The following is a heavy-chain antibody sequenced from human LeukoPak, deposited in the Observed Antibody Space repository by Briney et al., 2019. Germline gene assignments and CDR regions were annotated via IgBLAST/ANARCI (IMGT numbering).Heavy chain of an antibody. CDR1: GGSFSGYY. D-gene: IGHD3-22*01. Sequence: SETLSLTCAVYGGSFSGYYWSWIRQPPGKGLEWIGEINHSGSTNYNLSLKSRVTISVDTSKNQFSLKLSSVTAADTAVYYCASREYYYDSSGEFTFDYWGQGTLVTVSS. V-gene: IGHV4-34*01. CDR2: INHSGST. CDR3: ASREYYYDSSGEFTFDY. J-gene: IGHJ4*02.